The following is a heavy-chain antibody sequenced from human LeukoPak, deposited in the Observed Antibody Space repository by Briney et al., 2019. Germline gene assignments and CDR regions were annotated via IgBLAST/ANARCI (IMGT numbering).Heavy chain of an antibody. CDR2: IYSGGTT. D-gene: IGHD3-3*01. CDR3: ARGGRGYYSDFDY. J-gene: IGHJ4*02. Sequence: GGSLRLSCAASGFTVSSSYMSWVRQAPGKGLEWVSVIYSGGTTYYADSVKGRFTISRDNSKNTLYLQMNSLRAEDSAVYYCARGGRGYYSDFDYWGQGTLVTVSS. CDR1: GFTVSSSY. V-gene: IGHV3-53*01.